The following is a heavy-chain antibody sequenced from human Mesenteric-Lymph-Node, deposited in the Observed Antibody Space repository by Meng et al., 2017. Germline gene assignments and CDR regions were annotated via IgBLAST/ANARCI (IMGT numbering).Heavy chain of an antibody. Sequence: ASVKVSCKASGGTFSSYAISWVRQAPGQGLEWMGIINPSGGSTSYAQKFQGRVTMTRDTSTSTVYMELSSLRSEDTAVYYCARGIGLGVYYYGSGRAPKYGMDVWGQGTTVTVSS. CDR2: INPSGGST. J-gene: IGHJ6*02. CDR3: ARGIGLGVYYYGSGRAPKYGMDV. V-gene: IGHV1-46*01. CDR1: GGTFSSYA. D-gene: IGHD3-10*01.